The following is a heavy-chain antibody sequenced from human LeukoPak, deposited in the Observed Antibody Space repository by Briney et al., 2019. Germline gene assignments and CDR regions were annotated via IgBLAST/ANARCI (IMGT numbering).Heavy chain of an antibody. J-gene: IGHJ4*02. V-gene: IGHV1-69*04. Sequence: SVKVSCKASGGTFSSYAISWVRQAPGQGLEWMGRIIPILGIANYAQKFQGRVTITANKSTSTAYMELSSLRSEDTAVYYCATDRGTVTTFDYWGQGTLVTVSS. D-gene: IGHD4-17*01. CDR1: GGTFSSYA. CDR2: IIPILGIA. CDR3: ATDRGTVTTFDY.